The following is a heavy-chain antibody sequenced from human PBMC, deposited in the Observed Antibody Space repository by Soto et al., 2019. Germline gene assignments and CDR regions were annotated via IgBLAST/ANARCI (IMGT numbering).Heavy chain of an antibody. CDR3: ARDLEFRDGNISHLDY. Sequence: QVQLVQSGAEVKKPGSSVKVSCKASGGTFSSHVFNWVRQAPGQGLEWMGGIMPIIGTANYAQKFQDRVTITADESTSTACMELSSLRSEDTAVYYCARDLEFRDGNISHLDYWGQGTLVTVSS. CDR2: IMPIIGTA. CDR1: GGTFSSHV. J-gene: IGHJ4*02. D-gene: IGHD3-10*01. V-gene: IGHV1-69*01.